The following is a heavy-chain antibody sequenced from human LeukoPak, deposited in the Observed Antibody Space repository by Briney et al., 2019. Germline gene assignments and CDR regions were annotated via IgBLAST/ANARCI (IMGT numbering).Heavy chain of an antibody. D-gene: IGHD2-15*01. Sequence: ASVKVSCKVSGYTLTELSMHWVRQAPGKGLEWMGGFDPEDGETIYAQKFQGRVTMTEDTSTDTAYMELSSLRSEDTAVYYCATLLYCSGGSCYYGKWFDPWGQGTLVTVSS. J-gene: IGHJ5*02. CDR2: FDPEDGET. CDR1: GYTLTELS. V-gene: IGHV1-24*01. CDR3: ATLLYCSGGSCYYGKWFDP.